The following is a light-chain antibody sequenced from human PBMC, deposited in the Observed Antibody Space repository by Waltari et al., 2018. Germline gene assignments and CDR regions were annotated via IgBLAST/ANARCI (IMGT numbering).Light chain of an antibody. CDR3: QQRTN. Sequence: EIVLTQSPATLSLSPGERATLSCMASQSVSSYLAWYQQKPGQAPRLLIYDASNRATGIPARFSGSGSGADFTLTISSLEPEDFAVYYCQQRTNFGPGTKVDIK. CDR1: QSVSSY. V-gene: IGKV3-11*01. CDR2: DAS. J-gene: IGKJ3*01.